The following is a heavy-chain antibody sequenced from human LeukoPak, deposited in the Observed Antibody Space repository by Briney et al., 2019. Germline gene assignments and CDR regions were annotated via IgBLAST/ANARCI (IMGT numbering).Heavy chain of an antibody. V-gene: IGHV4-38-2*02. CDR3: TGKYYYDSSGYYYADH. J-gene: IGHJ5*02. Sequence: SETLSLTCTVSGYSISSGYYWGWIRRSPGKGLQWIGSIYHSGRTYYNPSLKSRLTISLDTSKNQFSLKLSSVTAADTAVYYCTGKYYYDSSGYYYADHWGQGTLVTVSS. D-gene: IGHD3-22*01. CDR1: GYSISSGYY. CDR2: IYHSGRT.